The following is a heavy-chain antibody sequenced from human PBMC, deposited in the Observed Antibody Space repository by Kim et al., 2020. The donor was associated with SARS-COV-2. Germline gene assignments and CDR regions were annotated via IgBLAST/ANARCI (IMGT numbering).Heavy chain of an antibody. CDR1: GFTFSSYA. Sequence: GGSLRLSCAASGFTFSSYAMSWVHQAPGKGLEWVSAISGSGGSTYYADSVKGRFTISRDNSKNTLYLQMNSLRAEETAVYYCAKGIYDFWSGYPVRGFDYWGQGTLVTVSS. D-gene: IGHD3-3*01. J-gene: IGHJ4*02. CDR3: AKGIYDFWSGYPVRGFDY. V-gene: IGHV3-23*01. CDR2: ISGSGGST.